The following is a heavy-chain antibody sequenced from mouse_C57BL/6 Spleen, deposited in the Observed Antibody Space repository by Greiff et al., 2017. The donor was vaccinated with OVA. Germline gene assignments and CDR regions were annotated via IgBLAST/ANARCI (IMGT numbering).Heavy chain of an antibody. CDR1: GYTFTNYW. CDR2: IYPGGGYT. Sequence: VQLQESGAELVRPGTSVKMSCKASGYTFTNYWIGWAKQRPGHGLEWIGDIYPGGGYTNYNEKFKGKATLTADKSSSTAYMQFSSLTSEDSAIYYCARWQLRDYYFDYWGQGTTLTVSS. V-gene: IGHV1-63*01. J-gene: IGHJ2*01. D-gene: IGHD2-1*01. CDR3: ARWQLRDYYFDY.